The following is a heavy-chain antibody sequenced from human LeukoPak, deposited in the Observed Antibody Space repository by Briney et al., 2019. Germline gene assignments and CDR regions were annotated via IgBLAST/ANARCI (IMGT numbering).Heavy chain of an antibody. D-gene: IGHD1-20*01. CDR3: ARGRASLTAWFVP. Sequence: ASVKVSCKASGYTFTAYYMHWVRQAPGQGLEWMGWIDPNSGATDSAQKFQGRVTVTRDTSINTVYMELSRLTSDDAAVYYCARGRASLTAWFVPWGQGTLVTVSS. CDR1: GYTFTAYY. CDR2: IDPNSGAT. V-gene: IGHV1-2*02. J-gene: IGHJ5*02.